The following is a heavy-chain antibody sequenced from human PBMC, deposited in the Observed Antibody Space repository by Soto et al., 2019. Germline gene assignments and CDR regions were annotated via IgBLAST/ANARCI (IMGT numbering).Heavy chain of an antibody. J-gene: IGHJ5*02. CDR2: IYYSGST. CDR1: GGSISSSSYY. V-gene: IGHV4-39*01. Sequence: SETLSLTCTVSGGSISSSSYYWGWIRQPPGKGLEWIGSIYYSGSTYYNPSLKSRVTISVDTSKNQFSLKLSSVTAADTAVYYGASPAVVGRWFDPWGQGTLVTVSS. D-gene: IGHD2-2*01. CDR3: ASPAVVGRWFDP.